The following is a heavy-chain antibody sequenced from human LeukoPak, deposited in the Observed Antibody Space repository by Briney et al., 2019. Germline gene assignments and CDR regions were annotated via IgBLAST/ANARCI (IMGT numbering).Heavy chain of an antibody. CDR3: ARDGEYYYDSSAY. CDR2: IYSGGYT. Sequence: GGSLRLSCAASGFTVSSNYMTWVRQAPGKGLEWVSVIYSGGYTYYADSVKGRFTISRDNAKNSLYLQMNSLRAEDTAVYYCARDGEYYYDSSAYWGQGTLVTVSS. V-gene: IGHV3-66*01. J-gene: IGHJ4*02. D-gene: IGHD3-22*01. CDR1: GFTVSSNY.